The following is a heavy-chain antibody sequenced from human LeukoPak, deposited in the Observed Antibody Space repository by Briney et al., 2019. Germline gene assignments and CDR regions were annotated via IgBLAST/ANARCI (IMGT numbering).Heavy chain of an antibody. CDR1: GFTFGSYE. D-gene: IGHD2-15*01. CDR2: ISSSGSTI. Sequence: GGSVRLSCAASGFTFGSYEMNWVRQAPGKGLEWVSYISSSGSTIYYADSVKGRFTISRDNAKNSLSLQMNSLRAEDTAVYYCARDLCSGGSCSDYWGQGTLVTVSS. J-gene: IGHJ4*02. V-gene: IGHV3-48*03. CDR3: ARDLCSGGSCSDY.